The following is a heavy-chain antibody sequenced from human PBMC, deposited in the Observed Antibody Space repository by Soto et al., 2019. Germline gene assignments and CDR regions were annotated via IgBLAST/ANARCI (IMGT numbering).Heavy chain of an antibody. Sequence: GGSLRLSCAASGFTFSSYDMHWVRQAPGKGLEWVAVIWYDGSNKYYADSVKGRFTISRDNSKNTLYLQMNSLRAEDTAVYYCARDPLHSVPPYYFDYWGQGTLVTVSS. CDR1: GFTFSSYD. D-gene: IGHD2-2*01. V-gene: IGHV3-33*01. CDR3: ARDPLHSVPPYYFDY. CDR2: IWYDGSNK. J-gene: IGHJ4*02.